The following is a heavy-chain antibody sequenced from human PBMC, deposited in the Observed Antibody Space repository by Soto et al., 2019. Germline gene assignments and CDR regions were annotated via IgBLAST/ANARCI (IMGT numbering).Heavy chain of an antibody. D-gene: IGHD5-12*01. CDR1: GGSISCYY. V-gene: IGHV4-59*01. J-gene: IGHJ4*02. CDR2: VYYSGST. Sequence: SETLSLTYTLSGGSISCYYWSWIRQPPGKGLEWIGYVYYSGSTKYNPSLESRVTISVDMSNNQFSLMLTSVTAVDTAVYYCAKYRRTDAEGYRLDFWGQGTLVTVSS. CDR3: AKYRRTDAEGYRLDF.